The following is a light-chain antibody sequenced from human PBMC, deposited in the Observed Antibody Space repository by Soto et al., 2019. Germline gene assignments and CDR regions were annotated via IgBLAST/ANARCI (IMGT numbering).Light chain of an antibody. J-gene: IGKJ5*01. Sequence: EIVLTQSPGTLSLSPGEEATLSCRASQSVDSNYLAWYQQKPRQTPRLIIYGASGRADGSPHRFSGSGFGTDFTLTISKVEPEDFAVYYCQQYGTPRSVTFGQGTRLDI. V-gene: IGKV3-20*01. CDR2: GAS. CDR1: QSVDSNY. CDR3: QQYGTPRSVT.